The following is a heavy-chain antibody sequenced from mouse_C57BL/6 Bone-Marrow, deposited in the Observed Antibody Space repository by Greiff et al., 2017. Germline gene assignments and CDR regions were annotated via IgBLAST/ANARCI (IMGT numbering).Heavy chain of an antibody. CDR2: IRLKSDNYAT. Sequence: DVQLVESGGGLVQPGGSMKLSCGASGFTFSNYWMNWVRQSPEKGLEWVAQIRLKSDNYATHYAESVKGRFTISRDDSKSSVYLQMNNLRAEETGIYYCIYGYDRGFAYWGQATLVTASA. V-gene: IGHV6-3*01. CDR3: IYGYDRGFAY. CDR1: GFTFSNYW. D-gene: IGHD2-2*01. J-gene: IGHJ3*01.